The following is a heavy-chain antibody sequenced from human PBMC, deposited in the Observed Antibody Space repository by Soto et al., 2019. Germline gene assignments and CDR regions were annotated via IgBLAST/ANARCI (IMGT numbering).Heavy chain of an antibody. CDR2: ISSYGADT. D-gene: IGHD3-3*02. J-gene: IGHJ4*02. CDR3: ARDSAGRQHFVRFDS. Sequence: GGSLRLSCSASGFTFTSYAMHWVRQAPGKGLEFVSAISSYGADTYYAASVRGRFTISRDNSKNTLYLQMNSLTVEDTAVYYCARDSAGRQHFVRFDSWGQGTLVTVSS. V-gene: IGHV3-64*04. CDR1: GFTFTSYA.